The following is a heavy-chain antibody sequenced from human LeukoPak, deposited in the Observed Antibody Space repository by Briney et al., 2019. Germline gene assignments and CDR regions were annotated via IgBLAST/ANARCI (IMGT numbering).Heavy chain of an antibody. Sequence: GASVKVSCKASGYTFTSYGISWVRQAPGQGLEWMGGIIPIFGTANYAQKFQGRVTITADESTSTAYMELSSLRSEDTAVYYCAQSSSWTYYYYGMDVWGQGTTVTVSS. J-gene: IGHJ6*02. D-gene: IGHD6-13*01. CDR2: IIPIFGTA. V-gene: IGHV1-69*13. CDR3: AQSSSWTYYYYGMDV. CDR1: GYTFTSYG.